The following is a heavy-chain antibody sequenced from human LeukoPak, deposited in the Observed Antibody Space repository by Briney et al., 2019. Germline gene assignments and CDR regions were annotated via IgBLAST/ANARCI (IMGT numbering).Heavy chain of an antibody. J-gene: IGHJ4*02. CDR3: ARDDARVAGPKAFDY. D-gene: IGHD6-19*01. V-gene: IGHV3-11*01. CDR2: ISSSGSTI. Sequence: GGSLRLSCAASGFTFSDYYMSWIRQAPGKGLEWVSYISSSGSTIYYADSVKGRFTISRDNAKNSLYLQMNSLRAEDTAVYYCARDDARVAGPKAFDYWGQGTLVTVSS. CDR1: GFTFSDYY.